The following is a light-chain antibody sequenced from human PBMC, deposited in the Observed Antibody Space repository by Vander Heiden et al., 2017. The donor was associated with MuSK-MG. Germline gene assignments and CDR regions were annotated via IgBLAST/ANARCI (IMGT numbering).Light chain of an antibody. Sequence: ELVLTQSPATLALSPGERATLSCRASQSVSSYMAWYQQKPGQSPRLLIYDTSNRATDIPDRFSGSGSGTDFTLTISSLESEDFAGYDGQQRDSIGGGTKVXIK. CDR2: DTS. V-gene: IGKV3-11*01. J-gene: IGKJ4*01. CDR3: QQRDS. CDR1: QSVSSY.